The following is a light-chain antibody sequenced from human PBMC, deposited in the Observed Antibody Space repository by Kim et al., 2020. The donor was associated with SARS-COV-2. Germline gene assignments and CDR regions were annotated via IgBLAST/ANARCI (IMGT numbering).Light chain of an antibody. CDR1: NIGSKN. Sequence: VALGQTARITCGGNNIGSKNVHWYQQKPGQAPVLVIYRDSNRPSGIPERFSGSNSGNTATLTISRAQAGDEADYYCQVWDSSTGVFGGGTKLTVL. CDR2: RDS. CDR3: QVWDSSTGV. J-gene: IGLJ3*02. V-gene: IGLV3-9*01.